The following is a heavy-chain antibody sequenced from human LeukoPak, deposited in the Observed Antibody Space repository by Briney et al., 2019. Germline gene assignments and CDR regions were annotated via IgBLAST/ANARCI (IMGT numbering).Heavy chain of an antibody. J-gene: IGHJ6*03. V-gene: IGHV4-39*07. CDR2: VYYSGST. Sequence: SETLSLTCTVSSGSISTSNYYWGWIRQPAGKGLEWIGSVYYSGSTYYSPSLKSRVTISVDTSKNQFSLNLSSVTAADTAVYYCARDYSSGSYYYYYMDVWGKGTTVTVSS. D-gene: IGHD6-19*01. CDR3: ARDYSSGSYYYYYMDV. CDR1: SGSISTSNYY.